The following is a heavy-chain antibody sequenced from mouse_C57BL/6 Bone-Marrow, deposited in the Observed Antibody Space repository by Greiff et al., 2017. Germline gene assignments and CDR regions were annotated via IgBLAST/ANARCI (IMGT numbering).Heavy chain of an antibody. CDR1: GYAFTNYL. CDR2: INPGSGGT. D-gene: IGHD1-1*01. J-gene: IGHJ2*01. Sequence: VQLQESGAELVRPGTSVKVSCKASGYAFTNYLIEWVKQRPGQGLEWIGVINPGSGGTNSNEKFKGKATLTADKSSSTAYMQLSSLTSEDSAVYFCARSGYYGSSYYYWGKGTTLTVSS. V-gene: IGHV1-54*01. CDR3: ARSGYYGSSYYY.